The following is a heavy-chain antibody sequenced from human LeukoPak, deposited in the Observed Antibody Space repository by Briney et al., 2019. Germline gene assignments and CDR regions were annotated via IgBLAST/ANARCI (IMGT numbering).Heavy chain of an antibody. Sequence: ASETLSLTCTVSGGSISSSSYYWGWIRQPPGKRLEWIGSIYYSGITYYNPSLQSRVTISVDTPKNQFSLKLSSVTAADTAVYYCTRRVSVTQPNWFDPWGQGTLVTVSS. J-gene: IGHJ5*02. V-gene: IGHV4-39*01. CDR1: GGSISSSSYY. D-gene: IGHD4-17*01. CDR2: IYYSGIT. CDR3: TRRVSVTQPNWFDP.